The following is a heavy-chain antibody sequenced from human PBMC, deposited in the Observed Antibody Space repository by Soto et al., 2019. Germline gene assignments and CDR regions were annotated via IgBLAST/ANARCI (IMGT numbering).Heavy chain of an antibody. CDR1: GYTFIGYY. J-gene: IGHJ6*03. Sequence: ASVKVSCKTSGYTFIGYYIHWVRQAPGQGLEWLGWVNPKSGGTNSAQKFQGRVTMTRDTSVNTAYMELTRLTSDDTAVYYCARVLGEGAPFYYMAVGAWGPRPPPP. D-gene: IGHD3-16*01. V-gene: IGHV1-2*02. CDR3: ARVLGEGAPFYYMAV. CDR2: VNPKSGGT.